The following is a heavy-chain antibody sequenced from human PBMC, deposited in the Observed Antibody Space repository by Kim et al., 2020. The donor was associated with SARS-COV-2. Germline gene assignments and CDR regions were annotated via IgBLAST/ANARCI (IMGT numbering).Heavy chain of an antibody. Sequence: PSLQSRVTISVDTSKNQFSLKLSSVSAADTAVYYCARPFYGDYENWYFDLWGRGTLVTVSS. CDR3: ARPFYGDYENWYFDL. V-gene: IGHV4-59*08. J-gene: IGHJ2*01. D-gene: IGHD4-17*01.